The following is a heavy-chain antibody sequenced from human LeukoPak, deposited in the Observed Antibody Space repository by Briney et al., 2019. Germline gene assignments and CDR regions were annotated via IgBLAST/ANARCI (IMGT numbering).Heavy chain of an antibody. CDR2: IYGSGEGQT. CDR1: GFTFRAYT. D-gene: IGHD4-17*01. V-gene: IGHV3-23*01. J-gene: IGHJ4*02. Sequence: GGSLRLSCAASGFTFRAYTMNWVRQAPGKGLEWVSGIYGSGEGQTFYADSVRGRFTISRDDSRNLVFLHMDSLRVEDTALYYCAKDVKSDGVWDIDHWGQGTLVAVSS. CDR3: AKDVKSDGVWDIDH.